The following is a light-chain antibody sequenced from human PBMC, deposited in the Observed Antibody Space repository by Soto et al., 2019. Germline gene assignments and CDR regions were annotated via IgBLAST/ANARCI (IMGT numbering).Light chain of an antibody. Sequence: EIMMTQSPSTLSVSPGERATLSCRASQSVSSNLAWYQQKPGQAPRLLIYGASTRATGIAARFSGSGSGTEFTLTISSLQSEDFAVYYCQQYNNWHWTFGQGTKVDIK. V-gene: IGKV3-15*01. CDR2: GAS. CDR1: QSVSSN. CDR3: QQYNNWHWT. J-gene: IGKJ1*01.